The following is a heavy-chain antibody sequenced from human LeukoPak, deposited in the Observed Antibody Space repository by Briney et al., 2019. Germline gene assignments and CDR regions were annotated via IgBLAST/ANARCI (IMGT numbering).Heavy chain of an antibody. Sequence: ASVKLSCKASGYTFTIYGISWVRLAPGQGLEWMGWISAYNGNTNYAQKLQGRVTMNTGTPTSTAYMELRSLRSDDTAVYYCARDTRDSYNYYYYYYGMDVWGQGTTVTVSS. CDR3: ARDTRDSYNYYYYYYGMDV. CDR1: GYTFTIYG. CDR2: ISAYNGNT. D-gene: IGHD5-24*01. J-gene: IGHJ6*02. V-gene: IGHV1-18*01.